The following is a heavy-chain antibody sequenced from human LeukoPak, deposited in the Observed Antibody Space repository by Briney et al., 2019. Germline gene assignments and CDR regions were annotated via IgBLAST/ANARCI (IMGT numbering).Heavy chain of an antibody. CDR1: GFTFSGYD. CDR3: VRAHVAAGLALVL. J-gene: IGHJ3*01. Sequence: TGGSLRLSCAASGFTFSGYDMHWVRQATGKGLEWVSGIGIPGDTYYPGSVKGRFTISRENAKNSFYLQMNSLRVEDTAVYYCVRAHVAAGLALVLWGQGTMVTVSS. CDR2: IGIPGDT. D-gene: IGHD6-25*01. V-gene: IGHV3-13*01.